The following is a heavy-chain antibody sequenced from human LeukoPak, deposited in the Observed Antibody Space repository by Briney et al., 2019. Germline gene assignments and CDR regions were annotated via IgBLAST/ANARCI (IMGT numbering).Heavy chain of an antibody. J-gene: IGHJ6*03. Sequence: GGSLRLSCAASGFTFSRYWMTWVRQAPGKGLEWVANIKQDGSEKYYVDSVKGRFTISRDNAKNSLYLQMNSLRAEDTAVYYCAREKEGYCSRTSCYLDYYYYYMDVWGKGTTVTVSS. V-gene: IGHV3-7*01. CDR3: AREKEGYCSRTSCYLDYYYYYMDV. CDR2: IKQDGSEK. D-gene: IGHD2-2*01. CDR1: GFTFSRYW.